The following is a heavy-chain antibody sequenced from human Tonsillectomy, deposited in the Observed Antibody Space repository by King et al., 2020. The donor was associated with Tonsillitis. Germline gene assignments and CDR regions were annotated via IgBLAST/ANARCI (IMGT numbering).Heavy chain of an antibody. CDR1: GFTFDDYG. V-gene: IGHV3-20*01. Sequence: VQLVESGGGVVRPGGSLRLSCAASGFTFDDYGMSWVRQAPGKGLEWVSGVNWSGGSTGYADSVKGRFTISRDNANNFLYLQMNSLRADDTALYHCAGGFLLYYETLTDYGMDVWGQGTTVTVSS. D-gene: IGHD3-9*01. J-gene: IGHJ6*02. CDR2: VNWSGGST. CDR3: AGGFLLYYETLTDYGMDV.